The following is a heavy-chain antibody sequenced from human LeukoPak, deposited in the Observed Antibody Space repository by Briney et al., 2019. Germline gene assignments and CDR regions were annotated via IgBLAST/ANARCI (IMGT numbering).Heavy chain of an antibody. Sequence: SVKVSCKASGGTFSSYAISWVRQAPGQGLEWMGGIIPIFGTANYAQKFQGRVTITTDESTSTAYMELSSLRSEDTAVYYCARDYSGSYYQDAFDIWGQGTMVTVSS. CDR1: GGTFSSYA. V-gene: IGHV1-69*05. CDR2: IIPIFGTA. D-gene: IGHD1-26*01. CDR3: ARDYSGSYYQDAFDI. J-gene: IGHJ3*02.